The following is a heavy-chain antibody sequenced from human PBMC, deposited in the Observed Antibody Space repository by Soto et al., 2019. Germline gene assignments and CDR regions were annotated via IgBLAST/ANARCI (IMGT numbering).Heavy chain of an antibody. CDR2: ISYDGSNI. CDR3: AKDQKHLILRYFEPFDD. J-gene: IGHJ4*02. Sequence: GGFLRLSCAASGFTFSSYGMPWVRQAPGKGLEWVAVISYDGSNIYYADSVKGRFTISRDNSKNTLYLQMNSLRAEDTAVYYCAKDQKHLILRYFEPFDDWGQGTLVTVSS. CDR1: GFTFSSYG. D-gene: IGHD3-9*01. V-gene: IGHV3-30*18.